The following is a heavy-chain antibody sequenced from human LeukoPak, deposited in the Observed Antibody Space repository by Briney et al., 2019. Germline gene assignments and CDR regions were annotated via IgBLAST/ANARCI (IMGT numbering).Heavy chain of an antibody. J-gene: IGHJ6*02. CDR2: IRYDGSNK. V-gene: IGHV3-30*02. CDR3: AKEGLRYFDWYYYYYGMDV. Sequence: PGGSLRLSCAASGFTFSSYGMHWVRQAPGKGLEWVAFIRYDGSNKYYVDSVKGRFTISRDNSKNTLYLQMNSLRAEDTAVYYCAKEGLRYFDWYYYYYGMDVWGQGTTVTVSS. CDR1: GFTFSSYG. D-gene: IGHD3-9*01.